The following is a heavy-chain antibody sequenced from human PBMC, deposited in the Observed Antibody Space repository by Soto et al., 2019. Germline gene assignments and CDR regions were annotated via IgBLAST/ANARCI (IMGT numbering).Heavy chain of an antibody. CDR1: GGSFSGYY. D-gene: IGHD2-2*01. CDR2: INHSGST. Sequence: QVQLQQWGAGLLKPSETLSLTCAVYGGSFSGYYCSWIRQPPGKGLEWIGEINHSGSTNYNPSLKSRVTISVDTSKNQFSLKLSSVTAADTAVYYCARARRGPGVVVPAATVFDYWGQGTLVTVSS. CDR3: ARARRGPGVVVPAATVFDY. V-gene: IGHV4-34*01. J-gene: IGHJ4*02.